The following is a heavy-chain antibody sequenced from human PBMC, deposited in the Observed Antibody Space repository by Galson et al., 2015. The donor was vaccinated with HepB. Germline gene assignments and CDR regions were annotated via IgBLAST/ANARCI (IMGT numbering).Heavy chain of an antibody. CDR1: GDTFASYA. D-gene: IGHD5-12*01. J-gene: IGHJ3*02. V-gene: IGHV1-69*04. Sequence: QSGAEVKKPGASVKVSCKASGDTFASYAIDWVRQAPGQGLEWMGRIIPIVGEADYAKNFQGRVTITADKSTSPVYMELSNLNSDDTAVYYCARDPGLNTGSDLNEPFDIWGQGTMVTVSS. CDR2: IIPIVGEA. CDR3: ARDPGLNTGSDLNEPFDI.